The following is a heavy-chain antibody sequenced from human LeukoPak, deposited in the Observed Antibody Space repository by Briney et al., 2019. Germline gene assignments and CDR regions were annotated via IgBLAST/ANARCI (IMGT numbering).Heavy chain of an antibody. CDR3: ARGTPHYYGSGTYYIGRFDP. D-gene: IGHD3-10*01. J-gene: IGHJ5*02. CDR2: INHSGST. Sequence: SETLSLTCGVYGGSFSGYYWSWIRHPPGKGLEWIAEINHSGSTNYNPPLKSRVTISLDTSKNQFSLKLSSVTAADTAVYYCARGTPHYYGSGTYYIGRFDPWGQGTLVTVSS. CDR1: GGSFSGYY. V-gene: IGHV4-34*01.